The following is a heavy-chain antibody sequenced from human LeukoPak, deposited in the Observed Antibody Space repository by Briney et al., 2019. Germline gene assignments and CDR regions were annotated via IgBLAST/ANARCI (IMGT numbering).Heavy chain of an antibody. J-gene: IGHJ3*02. CDR1: GDSFSSNSAA. Sequence: SQTLSLTCAISGDSFSSNSAAWTWIRQSPSRGLEWLGRAYYGSMWYNDYAVSVKSRITINPDTSKNQFSLQLNSVTPEDTAVYYCARDFGLTGDAFDIWAKGQWSPSLQ. CDR3: ARDFGLTGDAFDI. V-gene: IGHV6-1*01. D-gene: IGHD7-27*01. CDR2: AYYGSMWYN.